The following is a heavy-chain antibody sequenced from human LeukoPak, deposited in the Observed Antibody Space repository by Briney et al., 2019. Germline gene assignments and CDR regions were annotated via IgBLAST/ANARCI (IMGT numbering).Heavy chain of an antibody. D-gene: IGHD6-19*01. J-gene: IGHJ4*02. CDR1: GGSISSYY. Sequence: SETLSLTCTVSGGSISSYYWSWIRQPPGKGLEWIGSTYYSGSTYYNPSLKSRVTISVDTSKNQFSLKLSSVTAADTAVYYCARQIAVAGRRVFDYWGQGTLVTVSS. V-gene: IGHV4-59*05. CDR2: TYYSGST. CDR3: ARQIAVAGRRVFDY.